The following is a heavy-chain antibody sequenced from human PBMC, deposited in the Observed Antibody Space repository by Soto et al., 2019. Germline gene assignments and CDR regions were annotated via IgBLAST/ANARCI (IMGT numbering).Heavy chain of an antibody. CDR2: ISWDGGST. CDR3: AKGPRGTAPVPPYYYCGMDV. V-gene: IGHV3-43*01. D-gene: IGHD5-18*01. Sequence: GGSLRLSCAASGFTFDDYNMHLGRPAPGKGLEWVSLISWDGGSTYYADSVKGRFTISRDNSKNSLYLQMNSLRTEDTALYYCAKGPRGTAPVPPYYYCGMDVWGQGTTVTVSS. J-gene: IGHJ6*02. CDR1: GFTFDDYN.